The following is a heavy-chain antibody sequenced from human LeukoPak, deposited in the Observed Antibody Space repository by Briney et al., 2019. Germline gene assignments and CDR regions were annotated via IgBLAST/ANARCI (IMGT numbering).Heavy chain of an antibody. V-gene: IGHV4-59*11. Sequence: SEPLSLTCTVSGGSISIHYWSWIRQPPGKGLEWMGYIYYSGSTNYNPSLKSRVAISVDTSRNQFSLKLSSVTAADTAVYSCARSVSGHLYSYYYYMDVWGKGTTVTVSS. J-gene: IGHJ6*03. CDR3: ARSVSGHLYSYYYYMDV. D-gene: IGHD6-19*01. CDR2: IYYSGST. CDR1: GGSISIHY.